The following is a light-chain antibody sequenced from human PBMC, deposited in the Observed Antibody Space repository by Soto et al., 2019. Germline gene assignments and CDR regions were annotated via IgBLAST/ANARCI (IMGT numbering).Light chain of an antibody. Sequence: DIQLTQSPSTLSAGSGDIVTITWWASQSIGTWLAWYQQKPGKAPKLLIFDASTLESGVPSRFSGSGSGTDFTLTISSLQPDDFATYYCQQYSDSSGAFGQGTKVDIK. CDR3: QQYSDSSGA. V-gene: IGKV1-5*01. CDR2: DAS. J-gene: IGKJ1*01. CDR1: QSIGTW.